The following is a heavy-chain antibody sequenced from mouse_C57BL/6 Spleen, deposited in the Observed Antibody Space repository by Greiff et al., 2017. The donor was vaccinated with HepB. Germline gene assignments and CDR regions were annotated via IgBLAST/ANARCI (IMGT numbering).Heavy chain of an antibody. Sequence: VKVVESGPGLVAPSQSLSITCTVSGFSLTSYGVHWVRQPPGKGLEWLVVIWSDGSTTYNSALKSRLSISKDNSKSQVFLKMNSLQTDDTAMYYCARQFGYDVGAMDYWGQGTSVTVSS. J-gene: IGHJ4*01. CDR3: ARQFGYDVGAMDY. CDR2: IWSDGST. D-gene: IGHD2-2*01. CDR1: GFSLTSYG. V-gene: IGHV2-6-1*01.